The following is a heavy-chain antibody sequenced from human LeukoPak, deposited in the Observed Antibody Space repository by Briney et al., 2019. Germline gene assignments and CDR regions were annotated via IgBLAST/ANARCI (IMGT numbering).Heavy chain of an antibody. J-gene: IGHJ6*03. CDR3: AKAEAPPEYYYYMDV. Sequence: GGSLRLSCTASGFTFSSYAMSWVRQAPGKGLEWVSAISGSGGSTYYADSVKGRFTISRDNSKNTLYLQMNSLRAEDTAVYYCAKAEAPPEYYYYMDVWGKGTTVTISS. CDR2: ISGSGGST. CDR1: GFTFSSYA. V-gene: IGHV3-23*01.